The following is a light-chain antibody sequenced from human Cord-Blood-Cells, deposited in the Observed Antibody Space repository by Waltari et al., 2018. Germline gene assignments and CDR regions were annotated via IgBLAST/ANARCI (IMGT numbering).Light chain of an antibody. CDR1: SSDVGGYNY. Sequence: QSALTQPRSVSGSPGQSVTISCTGTSSDVGGYNYVSWYQQHPGKAPKLMIYDVSKRPSGVPDRFSGSKSGNTASLTISGLQAEEEADYYCCSYAGSYNGVFGGGTKLTVL. V-gene: IGLV2-11*01. CDR3: CSYAGSYNGV. J-gene: IGLJ2*01. CDR2: DVS.